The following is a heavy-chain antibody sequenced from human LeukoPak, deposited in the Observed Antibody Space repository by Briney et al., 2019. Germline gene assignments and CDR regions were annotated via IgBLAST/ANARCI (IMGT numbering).Heavy chain of an antibody. CDR1: GFTFSSYG. D-gene: IGHD6-13*01. J-gene: IGHJ6*03. CDR3: AKVSGYSSSWYRNYYYMDV. V-gene: IGHV3-33*06. Sequence: PGGSLRLSCAASGFTFSSYGMHWVRQAPGKGLEWAAVIWCDGSNKYYADSVKGRFTISRDNSKNTLYLQMNSLRAEDTAVYYCAKVSGYSSSWYRNYYYMDVWGKGTTVTVSS. CDR2: IWCDGSNK.